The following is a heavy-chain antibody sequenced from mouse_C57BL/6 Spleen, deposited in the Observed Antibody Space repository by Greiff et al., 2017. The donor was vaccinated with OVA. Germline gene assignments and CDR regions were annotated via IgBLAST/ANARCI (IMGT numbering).Heavy chain of an antibody. V-gene: IGHV1-52*01. D-gene: IGHD3-2*02. CDR2: IDPSDSDT. CDR1: GYTFTSYW. J-gene: IGHJ4*01. CDR3: AKLGTAQALWAMDY. Sequence: QVQLQQPGAELVRPGSSVKLSCKASGYTFTSYWMHWVKQRPIQGLEWIGNIDPSDSDTHYNQKFKDKATLTVDKSSSTASMQLSSLTSEDSADYYGAKLGTAQALWAMDYWGQGTSVTVSS.